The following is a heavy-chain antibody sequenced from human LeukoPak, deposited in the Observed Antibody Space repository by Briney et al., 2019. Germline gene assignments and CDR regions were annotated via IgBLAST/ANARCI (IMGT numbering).Heavy chain of an antibody. J-gene: IGHJ4*02. Sequence: ASVKVSCKASGGTFSSYAISWVRQAPGQGLEWMGGIIPIFGTANYAQKFQGRVTITADESTSTAYMELSSLKTEDTAVYYCTSRGFGELQKSYNYWGQGTLVTVSS. CDR2: IIPIFGTA. CDR1: GGTFSSYA. CDR3: TSRGFGELQKSYNY. D-gene: IGHD3-10*01. V-gene: IGHV1-69*13.